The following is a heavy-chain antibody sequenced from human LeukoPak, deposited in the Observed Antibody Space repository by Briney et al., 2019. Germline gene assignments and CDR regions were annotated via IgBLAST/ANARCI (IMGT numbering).Heavy chain of an antibody. V-gene: IGHV3-48*04. Sequence: GGSLRLSCAASGFTFSSYSMNWVRQAPGKGLEWVSYISSSSSTIYYADSVKGRFTISRDNAKNSLYLQMNSLRAEDTAVYYCARGHLLGGIVYWGQGTLVTVSS. J-gene: IGHJ4*02. CDR1: GFTFSSYS. CDR3: ARGHLLGGIVY. D-gene: IGHD3-16*01. CDR2: ISSSSSTI.